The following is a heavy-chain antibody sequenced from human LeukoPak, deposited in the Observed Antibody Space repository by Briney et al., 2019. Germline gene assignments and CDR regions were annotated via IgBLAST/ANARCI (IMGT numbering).Heavy chain of an antibody. D-gene: IGHD4/OR15-4a*01. CDR3: ARRLWGWSVGYYYYYMDV. Sequence: PSETLSLTCAVSGGSISSGGYSWSWIRQPPGKGLEWIGYIYHSGSTYYNPSLKSRVTISVDTSKNQFSLKLSSVTAADTAVYYCARRLWGWSVGYYYYYMDVWGKGTTVTVSS. CDR1: GGSISSGGYS. V-gene: IGHV4-30-2*01. CDR2: IYHSGST. J-gene: IGHJ6*03.